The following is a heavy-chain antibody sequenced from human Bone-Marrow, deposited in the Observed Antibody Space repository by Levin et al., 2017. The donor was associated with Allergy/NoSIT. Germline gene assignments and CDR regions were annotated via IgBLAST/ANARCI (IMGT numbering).Heavy chain of an antibody. J-gene: IGHJ6*02. CDR1: GGTFSSYA. Sequence: ASVKVSCKASGGTFSSYAISWVRQAPGQGLEWTGGIIPIFGTANYAQKFQGRVTVTADESTRTAYMVLSSLRSEDTAVYYCASPRLGDRYSYYYGMDVWGQGTTVTVSS. D-gene: IGHD2-21*02. CDR3: ASPRLGDRYSYYYGMDV. CDR2: IIPIFGTA. V-gene: IGHV1-69*13.